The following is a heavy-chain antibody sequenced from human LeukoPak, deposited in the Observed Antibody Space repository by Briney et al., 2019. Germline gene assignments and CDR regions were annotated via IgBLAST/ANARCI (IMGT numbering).Heavy chain of an antibody. V-gene: IGHV3-48*02. CDR2: ITGSSSTI. CDR1: GFTFSSYS. CDR3: ARYRGGRGSDFFDY. Sequence: PGGSLRLSCAASGFTFSSYSMTWVRQAPGKGLEWISYITGSSSTIYYADSVKGRFIISRDNARDSLHLQMNSLGDEDTAVYYCARYRGGRGSDFFDYWGQGTLVTVSS. D-gene: IGHD3-10*01. J-gene: IGHJ4*02.